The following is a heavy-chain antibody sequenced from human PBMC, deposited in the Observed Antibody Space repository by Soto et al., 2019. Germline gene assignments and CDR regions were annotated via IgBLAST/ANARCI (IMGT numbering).Heavy chain of an antibody. Sequence: QVQLVQSGAEVKNPGSSVKVSCTASGSPFTAYAITWLRQAPGQGLEWVGGIIPLFDSPNYAQRYQGRVTITADKSTSTSYMELTGLISDDTAVYCCALSYGSYHYGAYWGQGTLVTVSS. CDR1: GSPFTAYA. CDR2: IIPLFDSP. D-gene: IGHD4-17*01. V-gene: IGHV1-69*06. J-gene: IGHJ4*02. CDR3: ALSYGSYHYGAY.